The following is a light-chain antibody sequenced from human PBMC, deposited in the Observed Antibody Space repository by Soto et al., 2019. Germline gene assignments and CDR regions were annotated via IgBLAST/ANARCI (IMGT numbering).Light chain of an antibody. CDR3: QKYSTYPWT. CDR2: KAS. CDR1: QTISTL. J-gene: IGKJ1*01. Sequence: DIQMTQSPSTLSASVGDRVTITCRASQTISTLLAWYQQRPGKAPNLLSYKASSLESGVPSRFSGSGSGTEFTLTISSLQPDDFATYLCQKYSTYPWTFGQGTKVEVK. V-gene: IGKV1-5*03.